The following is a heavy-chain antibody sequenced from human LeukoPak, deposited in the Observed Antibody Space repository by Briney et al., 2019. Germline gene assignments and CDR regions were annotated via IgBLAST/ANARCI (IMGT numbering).Heavy chain of an antibody. V-gene: IGHV4-61*09. CDR1: GGSISSGSYY. J-gene: IGHJ3*02. D-gene: IGHD4-17*01. CDR3: ARPTTVTTNGAFDI. Sequence: SQTLSLTCTVSGGSISSGSYYWSWIRQPAGKGLEWIGYIYYSGSTNYNPSLKSRVTISVDTSKNQFSLKLSSVTAADTAVYYCARPTTVTTNGAFDIWGQGTMVTVSS. CDR2: IYYSGST.